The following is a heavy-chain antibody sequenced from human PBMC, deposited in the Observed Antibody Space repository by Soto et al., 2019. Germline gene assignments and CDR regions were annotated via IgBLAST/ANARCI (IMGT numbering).Heavy chain of an antibody. CDR2: IYNSGST. V-gene: IGHV4-59*08. CDR3: GRHPSDFWFDP. CDR1: GASINSYY. J-gene: IGHJ5*02. D-gene: IGHD2-21*02. Sequence: SETLSLTCTVSGASINSYYWSWIRQPPGKGLEWIGSIYNSGSTNYNPSLKSRVTVSVDTSKNQFSLKLSSVTAADTAVYYCGRHPSDFWFDPWGQGTLVTVSS.